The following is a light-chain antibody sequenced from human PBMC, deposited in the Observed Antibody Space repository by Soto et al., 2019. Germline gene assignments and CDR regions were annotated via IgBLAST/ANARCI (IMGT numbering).Light chain of an antibody. CDR2: SAT. CDR3: QQSYSIPHT. J-gene: IGKJ2*01. V-gene: IGKV1-39*01. Sequence: DIQMTQSPSSLSSSGGDIITISCRPSQSIASFLNWYQQKPGKAPRLLIYSATNLYSGVPSRFSGSDAVTDFTLTISSLQPEDFATYFCQQSYSIPHTFGQGTKVDIK. CDR1: QSIASF.